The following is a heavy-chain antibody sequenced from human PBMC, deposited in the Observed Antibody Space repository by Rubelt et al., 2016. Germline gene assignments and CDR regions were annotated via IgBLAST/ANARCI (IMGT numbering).Heavy chain of an antibody. D-gene: IGHD3-3*01. J-gene: IGHJ5*02. CDR2: IYYSGST. CDR3: ARGREEWLYGFDP. CDR1: GAPISSGGYY. Sequence: QLQLQESGPGLVKPSETLSLTCTVSGAPISSGGYYWSWIRQHPGKGLEWIGYIYYSGSTNYNPSLKSRVTISVDTSKNQFSLKLSSVTAADTAVYYCARGREEWLYGFDPWGQGTLVTVSS. V-gene: IGHV4-31*03.